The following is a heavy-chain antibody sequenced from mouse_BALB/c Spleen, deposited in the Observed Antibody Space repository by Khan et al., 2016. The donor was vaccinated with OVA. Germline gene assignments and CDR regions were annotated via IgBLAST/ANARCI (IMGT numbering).Heavy chain of an antibody. Sequence: QIQLVQSGPELKKPGETVKISCKASGHTFTKYGMNWVKQTPGKGLRWMGWINTYTGEPTYADDFNGRFAFSLDTSASTAYLQINNLKNEDTATYFCARPPYVSYVMDNWGQGTSVTVSS. J-gene: IGHJ4*01. CDR3: ARPPYVSYVMDN. CDR1: GHTFTKYG. V-gene: IGHV9-3-1*01. D-gene: IGHD1-1*01. CDR2: INTYTGEP.